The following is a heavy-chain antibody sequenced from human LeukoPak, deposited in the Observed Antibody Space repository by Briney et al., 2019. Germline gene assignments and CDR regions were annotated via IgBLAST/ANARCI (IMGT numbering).Heavy chain of an antibody. CDR2: ISSSSDYI. CDR1: AFTFSSYS. Sequence: GGSLRLSCAASAFTFSSYSMNWVSQAPGKGLEWVSSISSSSDYIYYADSLKGRFTISRDNAQNSLYLQMNNLRAEDTAVYYCAREQQQLAPFYYYGMDVWGQGTTVTVSS. V-gene: IGHV3-21*01. D-gene: IGHD6-13*01. J-gene: IGHJ6*02. CDR3: AREQQQLAPFYYYGMDV.